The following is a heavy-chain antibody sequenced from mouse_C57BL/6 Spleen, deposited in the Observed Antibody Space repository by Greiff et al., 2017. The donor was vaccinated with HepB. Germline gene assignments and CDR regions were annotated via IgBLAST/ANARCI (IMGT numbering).Heavy chain of an antibody. CDR2: IYPGSGST. J-gene: IGHJ4*01. V-gene: IGHV1-55*01. CDR3: ARSEFYYAMDY. Sequence: VQLQQSGAELVKPGASVKMSCKASGYTFTSYWITWVKQRPGQGLEWIGDIYPGSGSTNYNEKFKSKATLTVDTSSSTAYMQISSLTSEDSAVCNWARSEFYYAMDYWGQGTSVTVSS. CDR1: GYTFTSYW.